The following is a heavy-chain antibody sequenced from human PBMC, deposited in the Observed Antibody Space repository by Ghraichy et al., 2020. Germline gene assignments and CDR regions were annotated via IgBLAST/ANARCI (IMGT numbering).Heavy chain of an antibody. J-gene: IGHJ3*02. CDR2: IHYSGDT. D-gene: IGHD1-1*01. Sequence: SETLSLTCTVSGGSISSYYWSWIRQPPGKGLEWIGFIHYSGDTNYNPSLRSRVTISLDTSKNQFSLKLNSVSAADTAVYYCARHENGPFDIWGQGTMVTVSS. CDR3: ARHENGPFDI. CDR1: GGSISSYY. V-gene: IGHV4-59*08.